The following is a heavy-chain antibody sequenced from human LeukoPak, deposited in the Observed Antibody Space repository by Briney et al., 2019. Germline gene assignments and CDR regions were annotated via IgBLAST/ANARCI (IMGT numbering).Heavy chain of an antibody. CDR3: ARGSYDFWSGYYS. Sequence: GGSLRLSCAVSGFTFSSYEMNWVRQAPGKGLEWVSYISSSGSTIYYADSVKGRFTISRDNSKNTLYLQMNSLRAEDTAVYYCARGSYDFWSGYYSWGQGTLVTVSS. CDR2: ISSSGSTI. V-gene: IGHV3-48*03. D-gene: IGHD3-3*01. CDR1: GFTFSSYE. J-gene: IGHJ5*02.